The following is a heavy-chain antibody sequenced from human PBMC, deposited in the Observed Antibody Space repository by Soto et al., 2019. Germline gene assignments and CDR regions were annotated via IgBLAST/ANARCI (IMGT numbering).Heavy chain of an antibody. CDR1: GFTFSSYG. J-gene: IGHJ4*02. V-gene: IGHV3-33*01. CDR2: IWYDGSNK. CDR3: EREGCSGGSCYSVGY. Sequence: QVQLVESGGGVVQPGRSLRLSCAASGFTFSSYGMHWVRQAPGKGLEWVAVIWYDGSNKYYADSVKGRFTISRDNSKNTLYMKMNSLRAEDTAVYYCEREGCSGGSCYSVGYWGQGTLVTVSS. D-gene: IGHD2-15*01.